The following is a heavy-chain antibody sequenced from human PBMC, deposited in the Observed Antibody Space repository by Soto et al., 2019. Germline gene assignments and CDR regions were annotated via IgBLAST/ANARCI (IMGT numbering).Heavy chain of an antibody. D-gene: IGHD3-10*01. CDR1: GGSISSYY. Sequence: PSETLSLTCTVSGGSISSYYWSWIRQPPGKGLEWIGYIYYSGSTNYNPSLKSRVTISVDTSKNQFSLKLSSVTAADTAVYYCARGASITMVRGVIIPNWFDPWGQGTLVTVSS. CDR2: IYYSGST. J-gene: IGHJ5*02. V-gene: IGHV4-59*08. CDR3: ARGASITMVRGVIIPNWFDP.